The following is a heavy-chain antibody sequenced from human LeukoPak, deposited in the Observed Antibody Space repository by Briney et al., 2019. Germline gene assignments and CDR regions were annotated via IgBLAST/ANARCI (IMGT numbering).Heavy chain of an antibody. V-gene: IGHV1-8*01. CDR1: GYTFTSYD. CDR2: MNPNSGNT. D-gene: IGHD1-26*01. CDR3: ARGTVGANPMDY. Sequence: GASVKVSCKASGYTFTSYDINWVRQATGQGLEWTGWMNPNSGNTGYAQKFQGRVTMTRNTSISTAYMELSSLRSEDTAVYYCARGTVGANPMDYWGQGTLVTVSS. J-gene: IGHJ4*02.